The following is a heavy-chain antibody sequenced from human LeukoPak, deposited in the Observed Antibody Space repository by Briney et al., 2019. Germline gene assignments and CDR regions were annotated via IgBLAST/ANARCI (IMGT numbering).Heavy chain of an antibody. J-gene: IGHJ3*02. D-gene: IGHD3-9*01. CDR3: ARRRWRDYDILTGYQNDAFDI. Sequence: PGGSLRLSCAASGFTFSNYGMHWVRQAPGKGLEWVASIRDSGGSTYYADSVKGRFTISRDNSKNTLYLQMNSLRAEDTAVYYCARRRWRDYDILTGYQNDAFDIWGQGTMVT. CDR2: IRDSGGST. V-gene: IGHV3-23*01. CDR1: GFTFSNYG.